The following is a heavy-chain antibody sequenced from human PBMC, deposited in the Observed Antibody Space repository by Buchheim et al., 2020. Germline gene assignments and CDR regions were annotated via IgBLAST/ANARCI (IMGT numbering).Heavy chain of an antibody. CDR1: GGSISNSAYF. Sequence: QLQLQESGPGLVKPSETLSLTCTVSGGSISNSAYFWGWIRQPPGKGPEWIATIRYSGTTYFNPSLQHRVTISVDTSKTQFSLTLRSVTAADTALYYCARENRDGYRNGVDVWGQGTT. D-gene: IGHD5-24*01. CDR2: IRYSGTT. V-gene: IGHV4-39*07. J-gene: IGHJ6*02. CDR3: ARENRDGYRNGVDV.